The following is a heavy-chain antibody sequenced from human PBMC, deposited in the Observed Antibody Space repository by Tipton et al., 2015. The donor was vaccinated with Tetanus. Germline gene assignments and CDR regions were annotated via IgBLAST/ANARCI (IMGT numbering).Heavy chain of an antibody. CDR1: GGSLFSGSFY. CDR3: ARGGRDAYNNPLGAFDV. Sequence: TLSLTCSVSGGSLFSGSFYWAWIRQPPGKGLEWIGNIYYNGNTYYLASLKSRVTISADTSKNQFSLRLTSVTAADTAVYYCARGGRDAYNNPLGAFDVWGRGTTVTVSS. CDR2: IYYNGNT. V-gene: IGHV4-39*01. J-gene: IGHJ3*01. D-gene: IGHD5-24*01.